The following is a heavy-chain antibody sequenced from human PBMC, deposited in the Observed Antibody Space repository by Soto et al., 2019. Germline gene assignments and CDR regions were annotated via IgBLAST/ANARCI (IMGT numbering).Heavy chain of an antibody. Sequence: SETLSLTCTVSGGSISSYYWSWIRQPPGKGLEWIGYIYYSGSTNYNPSLKSRVTISVDTSKNQFSLKLSSVTAADTAVYYCARHRFTSLQVGWFDPWGQGTLVTVSS. CDR3: ARHRFTSLQVGWFDP. CDR1: GGSISSYY. J-gene: IGHJ5*02. CDR2: IYYSGST. D-gene: IGHD2-8*02. V-gene: IGHV4-59*08.